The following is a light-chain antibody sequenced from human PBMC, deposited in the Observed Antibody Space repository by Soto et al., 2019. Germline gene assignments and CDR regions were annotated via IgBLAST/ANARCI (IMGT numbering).Light chain of an antibody. CDR2: EVS. V-gene: IGLV2-14*01. CDR3: SSYTGSNAIVV. CDR1: SSDVGGYNF. Sequence: QSALTQPASVSGSPGQSITISCTGTSSDVGGYNFVSWYQQHPGKAPKLMISEVSNRPSGVSNRFSGSKSGNATSLTISGLEAEDEAAYYFSSYTGSNAIVVFGAGTKLTVL. J-gene: IGLJ2*01.